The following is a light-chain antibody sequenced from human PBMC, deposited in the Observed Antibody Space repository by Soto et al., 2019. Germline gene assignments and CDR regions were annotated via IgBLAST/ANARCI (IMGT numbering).Light chain of an antibody. J-gene: IGLJ3*02. CDR3: AAWDDSLDGVV. CDR2: YDD. CDR1: SSNIGDNP. V-gene: IGLV1-36*01. Sequence: QLVLTQSPSVSEAPRQRVTITCSGSSSNIGDNPVNWYQQLPGKAPKLLIYYDDLLASGVSDRFSGSKSGTSASLAISGLQSEDEADYYCAAWDDSLDGVVFGGGTKVTVL.